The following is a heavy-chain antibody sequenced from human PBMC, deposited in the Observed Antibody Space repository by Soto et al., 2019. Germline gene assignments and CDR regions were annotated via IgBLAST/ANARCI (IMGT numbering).Heavy chain of an antibody. V-gene: IGHV1-3*04. D-gene: IGHD2-15*01. CDR3: ARDQGYTSGLEIDS. J-gene: IGHJ4*02. Sequence: ASVKVSCKASEYTFSGYTFHWVRQAPGQRLEWMGWINTDNGNTKYSQRFQDRVTITRDTSASTAYMELSSLRSEDTAVYFCARDQGYTSGLEIDSWGQGTLVTVSS. CDR1: EYTFSGYT. CDR2: INTDNGNT.